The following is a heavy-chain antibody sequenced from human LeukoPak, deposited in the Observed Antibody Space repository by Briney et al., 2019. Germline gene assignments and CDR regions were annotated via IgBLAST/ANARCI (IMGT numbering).Heavy chain of an antibody. D-gene: IGHD2-2*01. CDR1: GYSFTSYW. V-gene: IGHV5-51*01. J-gene: IGHJ6*03. Sequence: GESLKISCKGSGYSFTSYWIGWVRQVPGKGLEWMGIIYPGDSDTRCSPSFQGQVTISADKSISTAYLQWSSLKASDTAMYYCARLAGYCSSTSCPWMDYYYYYMDAWGKGTTVTISS. CDR3: ARLAGYCSSTSCPWMDYYYYYMDA. CDR2: IYPGDSDT.